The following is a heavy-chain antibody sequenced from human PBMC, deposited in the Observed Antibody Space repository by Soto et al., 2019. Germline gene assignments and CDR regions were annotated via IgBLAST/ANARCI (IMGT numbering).Heavy chain of an antibody. CDR1: GGSISSGGYS. CDR3: ARDQHEGNWFDP. V-gene: IGHV4-30-2*01. Sequence: QLQLQESGSGLVRPSQTLSLTCAVSGGSISSGGYSWNWIRQPPGKGLEWIGYIYHSGGTLYNPSLKGRVTISFDKSKKQFSLKLTSVTAADTAVYYCARDQHEGNWFDPWGQGTLVTVSS. CDR2: IYHSGGT. J-gene: IGHJ5*02.